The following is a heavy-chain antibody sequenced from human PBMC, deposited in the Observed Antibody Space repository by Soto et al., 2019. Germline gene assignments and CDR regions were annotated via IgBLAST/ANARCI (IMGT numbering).Heavy chain of an antibody. CDR3: ARGHLRVPNDY. Sequence: QVQLVQSGAEVKNPGASVRVSCEASGYTFTSYYIHWVRQAPGQGLEWMGLINPTGGSADYAQKFQGRISMTRDTSTSTVYMELNSLRSEDTAVYYCARGHLRVPNDYWGQGTLVTVSS. CDR1: GYTFTSYY. V-gene: IGHV1-46*01. J-gene: IGHJ4*02. CDR2: INPTGGSA.